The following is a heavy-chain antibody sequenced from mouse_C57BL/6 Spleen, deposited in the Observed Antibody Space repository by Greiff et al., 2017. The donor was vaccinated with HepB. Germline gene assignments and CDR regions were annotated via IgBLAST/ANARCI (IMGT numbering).Heavy chain of an antibody. CDR2: INPSSGYT. J-gene: IGHJ4*01. CDR3: ARSRQLRLPYAMDY. Sequence: VQLQQSGAELARPGASVKMSCKASGYTFTSYTMHWVKQRPGQGLEWIGYINPSSGYTKYNQKFKDKATLTADKSSSTAYMQLSSLTSEDSAVYYCARSRQLRLPYAMDYWGQGTSVTVSS. D-gene: IGHD3-2*02. V-gene: IGHV1-4*01. CDR1: GYTFTSYT.